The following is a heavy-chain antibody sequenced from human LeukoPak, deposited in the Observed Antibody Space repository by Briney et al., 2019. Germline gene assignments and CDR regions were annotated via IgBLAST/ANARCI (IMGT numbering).Heavy chain of an antibody. V-gene: IGHV3-11*06. CDR1: RFTFSDYY. J-gene: IGHJ4*02. D-gene: IGHD2-2*01. CDR2: ISRRSSYT. CDR3: ARLYCSSTSCPFDY. Sequence: GGSLRLSCAPSRFTFSDYYVSCIPEAPGRGGGWLSHISRRSSYTNYTHSVKGRFTISRDNAKNSLYLQMNSLRAEDTAVYYCARLYCSSTSCPFDYCGQGTLVTVSS.